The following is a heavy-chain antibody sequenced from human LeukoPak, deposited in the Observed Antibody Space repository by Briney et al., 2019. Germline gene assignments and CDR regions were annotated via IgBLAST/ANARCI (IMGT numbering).Heavy chain of an antibody. CDR1: GFTFSSYG. V-gene: IGHV3-30*02. J-gene: IGHJ4*02. D-gene: IGHD2-2*03. CDR2: IRYDGSNK. Sequence: GGSLRLSCAASGFTFSSYGVHWVRQAPGKGLEWVAFIRYDGSNKYYADSVKGRFTISRDNSKNTLYLQMNSLRAEDTAVYYCAKDMDIVVVPAAIGYWGQGTLVTVSS. CDR3: AKDMDIVVVPAAIGY.